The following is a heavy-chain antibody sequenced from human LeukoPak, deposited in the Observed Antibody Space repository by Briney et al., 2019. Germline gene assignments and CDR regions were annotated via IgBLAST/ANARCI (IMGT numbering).Heavy chain of an antibody. Sequence: ASVKVSCKASGYVFNSYGINWVRQAPGQGPGWVGWISTFTGNTNYAQILQGRVTMTTDSSTNTAFLELTSLRSDDTAVYYCARGIAALYTGSATFDYWGQGTRVTVSS. D-gene: IGHD1-26*01. CDR2: ISTFTGNT. CDR3: ARGIAALYTGSATFDY. CDR1: GYVFNSYG. J-gene: IGHJ4*02. V-gene: IGHV1-18*01.